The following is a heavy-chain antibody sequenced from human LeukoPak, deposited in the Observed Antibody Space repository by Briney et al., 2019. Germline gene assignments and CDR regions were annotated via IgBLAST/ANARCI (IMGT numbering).Heavy chain of an antibody. Sequence: PGGSLRLSCAASGFTFSSYAMSWLRQAPGKGLEWVSGISGSGVGTYYADSVKGRFTISRDNSKNTLYLQMNSLRAEDTAVYYCASYPTPYSGYDLLVPRDYWGQGTLVTVSS. D-gene: IGHD5-12*01. V-gene: IGHV3-23*01. CDR1: GFTFSSYA. CDR3: ASYPTPYSGYDLLVPRDY. J-gene: IGHJ4*02. CDR2: ISGSGVGT.